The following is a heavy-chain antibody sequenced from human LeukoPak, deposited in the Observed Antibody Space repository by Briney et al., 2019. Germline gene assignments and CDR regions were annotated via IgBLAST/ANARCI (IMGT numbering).Heavy chain of an antibody. Sequence: NPSETLSLTCAVYGGSFSDYFWSWVRQPPGKGLEWIGEINRSGSSTYNPSLKSRVTMSVDTSKNQLSLKMTSVTAADTAVCYCASIHQVRGTDTFDIWGQGTMVTVSS. V-gene: IGHV4-34*01. CDR3: ASIHQVRGTDTFDI. J-gene: IGHJ3*02. CDR2: INRSGSS. CDR1: GGSFSDYF. D-gene: IGHD3-10*01.